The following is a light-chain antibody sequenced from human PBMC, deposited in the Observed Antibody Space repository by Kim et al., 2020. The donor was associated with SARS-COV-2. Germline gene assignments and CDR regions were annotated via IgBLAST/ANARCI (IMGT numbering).Light chain of an antibody. CDR2: DVT. Sequence: GHSVNIACTDTSSNDGGYNYVAWYQKHPGKAAKLMMKDVTRRPSGVPDRLAGSKSGNTASLTISGLQAEDESYYFCYSYADNYTYVFGSGTKVTVL. J-gene: IGLJ1*01. V-gene: IGLV2-11*01. CDR1: SSNDGGYNY. CDR3: YSYADNYTYV.